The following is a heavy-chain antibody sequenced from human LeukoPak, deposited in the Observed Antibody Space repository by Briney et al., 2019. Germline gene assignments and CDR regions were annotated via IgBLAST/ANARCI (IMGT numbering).Heavy chain of an antibody. CDR3: ARGSKYFYYYYMDD. D-gene: IGHD6-6*01. CDR2: ISYDGSNI. CDR1: GFTFSDCA. Sequence: GGSLRLSCAASGFTFSDCAMHWVRQAPGKGLEWVAVISYDGSNIYNADSVKGRFTISRDNSKNTLFLQMNSLRAEDTAVYYCARGSKYFYYYYMDDWGKGTTVTVSS. V-gene: IGHV3-30*04. J-gene: IGHJ6*03.